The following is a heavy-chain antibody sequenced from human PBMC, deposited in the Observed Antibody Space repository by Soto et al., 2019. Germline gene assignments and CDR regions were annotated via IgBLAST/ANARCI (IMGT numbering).Heavy chain of an antibody. Sequence: SETLSLTCAVYGGSFSGYYWSWIRQPPGKGLEWIGEINHSGSTNYNPSLKSRVTISVDTSKNQFSLKLSSVTAADTAVYYCARVGSYGDYEYYYYYGMDVWGQGTTVTVSS. J-gene: IGHJ6*02. D-gene: IGHD4-17*01. CDR2: INHSGST. CDR3: ARVGSYGDYEYYYYYGMDV. CDR1: GGSFSGYY. V-gene: IGHV4-34*01.